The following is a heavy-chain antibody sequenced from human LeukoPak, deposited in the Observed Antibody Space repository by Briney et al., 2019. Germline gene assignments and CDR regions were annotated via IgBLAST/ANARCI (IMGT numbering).Heavy chain of an antibody. CDR3: ARDGLAAADYYSGMDV. Sequence: PGGSLRLSCAASGFTVNSNYMSWVRQAPGKGLEWVSVIYSGGSTYYADSVKGRFTISRDNSKNTLYLQMNSLRAEDTAVYYCARDGLAAADYYSGMDVWGQGTTVTVSS. CDR2: IYSGGST. V-gene: IGHV3-53*01. CDR1: GFTVNSNY. D-gene: IGHD6-13*01. J-gene: IGHJ6*02.